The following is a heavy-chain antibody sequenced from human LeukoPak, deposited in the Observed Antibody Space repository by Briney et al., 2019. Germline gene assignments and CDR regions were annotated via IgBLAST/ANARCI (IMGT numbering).Heavy chain of an antibody. Sequence: GGSLRLSCAASGFTFSSYSMNWVRQAPGKGLEWVSSISSSSYIYYADSVKGRFTISRDNAKNSLYLQMNSRRAEDTAVYYCARGHSGSYDFDYWGQGTLVTVSS. CDR3: ARGHSGSYDFDY. CDR1: GFTFSSYS. CDR2: ISSSSYI. D-gene: IGHD1-26*01. J-gene: IGHJ4*02. V-gene: IGHV3-21*01.